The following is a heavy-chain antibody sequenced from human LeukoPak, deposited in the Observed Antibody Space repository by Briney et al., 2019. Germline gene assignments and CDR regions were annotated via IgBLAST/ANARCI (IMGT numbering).Heavy chain of an antibody. CDR1: GYTFTSYG. D-gene: IGHD2-21*02. CDR3: ARDGLLRARGTFDY. V-gene: IGHV1-18*01. Sequence: ASVKVSCTASGYTFTSYGISWVRQAPGQGLEWMGWISAYNGNTNYAQKLQGRVTMTTDTSTSTAYMELRSLRSDDTAVYYCARDGLLRARGTFDYWGQGTLVTVSS. CDR2: ISAYNGNT. J-gene: IGHJ4*02.